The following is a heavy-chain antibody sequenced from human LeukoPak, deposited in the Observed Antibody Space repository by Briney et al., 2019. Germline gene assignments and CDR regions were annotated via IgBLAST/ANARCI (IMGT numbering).Heavy chain of an antibody. CDR1: GGSFSGYY. J-gene: IGHJ4*02. CDR3: ARHGDYYGSGSRY. V-gene: IGHV4-34*01. Sequence: PSETPSLTCAVYGGSFSGYYWSWIRQPPGKGLEWIGEINHSGSTNYNPSLKSRVTISVDTSKNQFSLKLSSVTAADTAVYYCARHGDYYGSGSRYWGQGTLVTVSS. CDR2: INHSGST. D-gene: IGHD3-10*01.